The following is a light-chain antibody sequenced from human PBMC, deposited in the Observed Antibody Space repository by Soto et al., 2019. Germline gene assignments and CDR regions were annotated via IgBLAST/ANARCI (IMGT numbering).Light chain of an antibody. CDR3: QHYGTSRFFFT. V-gene: IGKV3-20*01. Sequence: EILLTQSPDTLSLSPGERATLSCRSSQNVSNTYLAWYQQKPGQAPRLLIYGSSSRATGIPDRFSGSWSGTDFTLIISRLELEVFAVYYCQHYGTSRFFFTFGPWTKVDIK. CDR1: QNVSNTY. CDR2: GSS. J-gene: IGKJ3*01.